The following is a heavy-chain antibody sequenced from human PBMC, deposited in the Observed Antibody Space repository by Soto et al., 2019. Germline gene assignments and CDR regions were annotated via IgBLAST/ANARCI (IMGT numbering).Heavy chain of an antibody. D-gene: IGHD2-8*01. V-gene: IGHV3-30*04. J-gene: IGHJ4*02. Sequence: QVQLVESGGGGVQPGRSLRISCAASGFTFRSYAMHWVRQTPGKGLEWVAGISYDGLDKFYTESVKGRFIISRDNFNSSLILQLISLILDYTATYICACEGINDPSPFFEYWGQGTLVTVSS. CDR1: GFTFRSYA. CDR2: ISYDGLDK. CDR3: ACEGINDPSPFFEY.